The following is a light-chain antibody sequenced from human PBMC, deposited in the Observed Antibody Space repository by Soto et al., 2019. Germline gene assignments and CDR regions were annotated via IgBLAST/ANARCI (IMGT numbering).Light chain of an antibody. CDR1: QSVSSSY. V-gene: IGKV3-20*01. CDR3: QQYGSSPS. Sequence: EIVLTQSPGTLSLSPGERATLSCRASQSVSSSYLAWYQQKPGQAARLLIYGASSRATGIPDRCSGRGYGTDFTLPISRLEPEAFAVYYCQQYGSSPSFGPGTQLEIK. CDR2: GAS. J-gene: IGKJ2*01.